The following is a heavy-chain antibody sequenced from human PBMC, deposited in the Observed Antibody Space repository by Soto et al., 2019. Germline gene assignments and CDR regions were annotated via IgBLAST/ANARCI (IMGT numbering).Heavy chain of an antibody. V-gene: IGHV1-69*13. Sequence: SVKVSCKASGGTFSSYAISWVRQAPGQGLEWMGGIIPIFGTANYAQKFQGRVTITADESTSTAYMELSSLRSEDTAVYYCARDEVRCSSTSCYTAWDYYYGMDVWGQGTTVTSP. CDR3: ARDEVRCSSTSCYTAWDYYYGMDV. J-gene: IGHJ6*02. CDR2: IIPIFGTA. D-gene: IGHD2-2*02. CDR1: GGTFSSYA.